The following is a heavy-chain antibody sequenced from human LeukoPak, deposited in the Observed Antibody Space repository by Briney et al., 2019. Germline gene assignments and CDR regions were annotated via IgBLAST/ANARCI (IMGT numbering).Heavy chain of an antibody. Sequence: ASVKVSCKASGYTFTVYYMHWVRQAPGQGLEWMGRINPNSGGTNYAQKFQGRVTMTTDTSTSTAYMELRSLRSDDTAVYYCARDPAYSSGWYLSDYYYYGMDVWGQGTTVTVSS. CDR2: INPNSGGT. J-gene: IGHJ6*02. D-gene: IGHD6-19*01. V-gene: IGHV1-2*06. CDR1: GYTFTVYY. CDR3: ARDPAYSSGWYLSDYYYYGMDV.